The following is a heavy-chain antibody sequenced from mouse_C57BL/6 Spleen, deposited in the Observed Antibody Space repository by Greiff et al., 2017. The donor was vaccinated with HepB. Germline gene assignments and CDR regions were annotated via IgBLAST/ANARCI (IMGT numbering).Heavy chain of an antibody. CDR3: ARKNDGKDFDY. CDR2: IWSGGST. Sequence: QVQLQQSGPGLVQPSQSLSITCTVSGFSLTSYGVHWVRQSPGKGLEWLGEIWSGGSTDYNAAFISRLSISKDNSKSQVFFKMNSLQADDTAIYYCARKNDGKDFDYWGQGTTLTVSS. V-gene: IGHV2-2*01. D-gene: IGHD1-1*01. CDR1: GFSLTSYG. J-gene: IGHJ2*01.